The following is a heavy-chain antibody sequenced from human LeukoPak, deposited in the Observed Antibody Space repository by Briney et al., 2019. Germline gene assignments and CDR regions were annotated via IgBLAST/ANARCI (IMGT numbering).Heavy chain of an antibody. D-gene: IGHD3-22*01. J-gene: IGHJ5*02. CDR2: INHSGST. V-gene: IGHV4-34*01. CDR1: GGSFSDYY. Sequence: SETLSLTCAVYGGSFSDYYWTWIRQPPGKGLEWIGEINHSGSTNYNPSLKSRVTISVDTSKNQFSLKLSSVTAADTAVYYCARAGYYDSSGYYYGDDWFDPWGQGTLVTVSS. CDR3: ARAGYYDSSGYYYGDDWFDP.